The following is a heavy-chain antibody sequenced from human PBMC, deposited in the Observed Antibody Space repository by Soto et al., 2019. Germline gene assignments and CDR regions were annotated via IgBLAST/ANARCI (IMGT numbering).Heavy chain of an antibody. CDR3: AIEVGPAPPHYYYYGMGV. Sequence: ASVNVSCKASGYTFTSYGISWVRQAPGQGLEWMGWISAYNGNTNYAQKLQGRVTMTTDTSTSTAYMELRSLRSDDTAVYYCAIEVGPAPPHYYYYGMGVWGQGTTVTVSS. J-gene: IGHJ6*02. CDR2: ISAYNGNT. D-gene: IGHD3-3*01. V-gene: IGHV1-18*01. CDR1: GYTFTSYG.